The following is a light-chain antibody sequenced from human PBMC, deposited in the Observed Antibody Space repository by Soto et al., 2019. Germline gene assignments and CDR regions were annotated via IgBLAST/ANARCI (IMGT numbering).Light chain of an antibody. CDR3: QEYNNYWT. Sequence: DIQMTQSPSTLSASVGDTVTITCRASQTISRWLAWYQQKPGKAPRLLIYTASTLESGVPSRFSASGSGTEFNLTLSSLHPDYFATYYCQEYNNYWTFGQGTKGEVK. CDR2: TAS. CDR1: QTISRW. J-gene: IGKJ1*01. V-gene: IGKV1-5*01.